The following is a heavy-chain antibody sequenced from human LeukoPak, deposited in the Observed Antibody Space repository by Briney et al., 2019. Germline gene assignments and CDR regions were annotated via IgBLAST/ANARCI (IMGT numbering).Heavy chain of an antibody. D-gene: IGHD3-9*01. CDR1: GFTFSSYW. CDR3: ARDYTYYDILTGYPYWYFDL. J-gene: IGHJ2*01. CDR2: IKQDGSEK. Sequence: PGGSLRLSCAASGFTFSSYWMSSVRQAPGKGLEWVANIKQDGSEKYYVDSVKGRFTISRDNAKNSLYLPMNSLRAEDTAVYYCARDYTYYDILTGYPYWYFDLWGRGTLVTVSS. V-gene: IGHV3-7*01.